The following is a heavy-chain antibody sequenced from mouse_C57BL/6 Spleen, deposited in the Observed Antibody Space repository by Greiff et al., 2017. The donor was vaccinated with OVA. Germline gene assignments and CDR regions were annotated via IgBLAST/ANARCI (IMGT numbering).Heavy chain of an antibody. D-gene: IGHD1-1*01. CDR1: GYTFTSYW. Sequence: QVQLQQPGTELVKPGASVKLSCKASGYTFTSYWMHWVKQRPGQGLEWIGNINPSNGGTNYNEKFKSKATLTVDKSSSTAYMQLSSLTSEDSAVYYCARPNYGSSPYWYFDVWGTGTTVTVSS. V-gene: IGHV1-53*01. J-gene: IGHJ1*03. CDR3: ARPNYGSSPYWYFDV. CDR2: INPSNGGT.